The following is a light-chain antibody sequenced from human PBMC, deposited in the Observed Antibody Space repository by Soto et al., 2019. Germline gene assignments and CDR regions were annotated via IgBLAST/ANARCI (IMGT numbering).Light chain of an antibody. J-gene: IGKJ4*01. CDR3: QQYNKWPPVT. CDR1: QSVSSSY. V-gene: IGKV3-15*01. CDR2: GAS. Sequence: EIVFTQSPGTLSLSPGERATLSCRASQSVSSSYLAWYQQKPGQAPRLPIYGASTRANGLPARFSGSGSGTELTLTINSLQSEASAVYYGQQYNKWPPVTFGGGTKVDI.